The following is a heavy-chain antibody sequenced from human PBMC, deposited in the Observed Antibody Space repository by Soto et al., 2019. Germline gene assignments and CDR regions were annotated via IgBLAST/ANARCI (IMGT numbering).Heavy chain of an antibody. Sequence: QVQLVESGGGVVQPGRSLKLSCASSGFNISYFGMHWVRQAPGKGLEWVAVMSYDGTYKYFADSVKGRFTISRDNSKNTLYLQMDSLRGDDTAVYYCAKEIDVGGTFGHWGQGTLVTVSS. V-gene: IGHV3-30*18. CDR2: MSYDGTYK. CDR1: GFNISYFG. CDR3: AKEIDVGGTFGH. J-gene: IGHJ4*02. D-gene: IGHD6-19*01.